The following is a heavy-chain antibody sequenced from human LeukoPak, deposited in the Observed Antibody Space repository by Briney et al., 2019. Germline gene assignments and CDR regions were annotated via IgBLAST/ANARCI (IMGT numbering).Heavy chain of an antibody. CDR3: ARRYFDY. CDR2: INHNGNVN. Sequence: GGSLRLSCAASGFTFSSYWMNWARQAPGKGLEWVASINHNGNVNYYVESVKGRFTISRDNAKNSLYLQMNSLRAEDTAVYYCARRYFDYWGQGTLVTVSS. CDR1: GFTFSSYW. J-gene: IGHJ4*02. V-gene: IGHV3-7*01.